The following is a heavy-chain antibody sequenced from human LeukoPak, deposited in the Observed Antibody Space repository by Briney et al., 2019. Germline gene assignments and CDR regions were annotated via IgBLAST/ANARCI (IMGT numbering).Heavy chain of an antibody. CDR2: IRSKAYGGTT. CDR3: TTYQPAYCGGDCYPDY. J-gene: IGHJ4*02. V-gene: IGHV3-49*04. D-gene: IGHD2-21*02. CDR1: GFTFGDYA. Sequence: GGSLRLSCTGSGFTFGDYAMTWVRQAPGKGLDWVGFIRSKAYGGTTEYAASVKGRFTISRNDSKSIAYLQMNSLKTEDTAVYYCTTYQPAYCGGDCYPDYWSRGTLVTVSS.